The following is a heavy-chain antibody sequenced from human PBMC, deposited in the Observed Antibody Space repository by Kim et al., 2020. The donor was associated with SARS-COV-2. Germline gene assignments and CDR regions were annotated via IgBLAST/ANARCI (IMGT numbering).Heavy chain of an antibody. V-gene: IGHV1-69*13. CDR3: ARSPRGYSYENYYGMDV. Sequence: SVKVSCKASGGTFSSYAISWVRQAPGQGLEWMGGIIPIFGTANYAQKFQGRVTITADESTSTAYMELSSLRSEDTAVYYCARSPRGYSYENYYGMDVWGQGTTVTVSS. D-gene: IGHD5-18*01. CDR2: IIPIFGTA. J-gene: IGHJ6*02. CDR1: GGTFSSYA.